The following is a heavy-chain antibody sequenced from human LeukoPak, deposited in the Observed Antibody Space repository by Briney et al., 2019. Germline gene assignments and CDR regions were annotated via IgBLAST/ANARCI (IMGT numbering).Heavy chain of an antibody. D-gene: IGHD3-10*01. Sequence: SETLSLTCAVYGGSFSGYYWSWIRQPPGKGLEWIGEINHSGSTNYNPSLESRVTISVDTSKNQFSLKLSSVTAADTAVYYCARGLGRDWGQGTLVTVSS. J-gene: IGHJ4*02. V-gene: IGHV4-34*01. CDR2: INHSGST. CDR1: GGSFSGYY. CDR3: ARGLGRD.